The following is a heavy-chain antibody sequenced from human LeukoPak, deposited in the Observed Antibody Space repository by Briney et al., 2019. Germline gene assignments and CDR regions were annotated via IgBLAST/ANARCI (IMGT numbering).Heavy chain of an antibody. CDR2: IYPDDSDT. CDR3: ARSSSNYNY. D-gene: IGHD6-13*01. J-gene: IGHJ4*02. Sequence: GESLKISCKCSGYSFTTYWAGWVRQMPGKGLEWMGIIYPDDSDTRYSPSFQGQVTISADKSISTAYLQWSSLRASDTAMYYCARSSSNYNYWGQGTLVTVSS. CDR1: GYSFTTYW. V-gene: IGHV5-51*01.